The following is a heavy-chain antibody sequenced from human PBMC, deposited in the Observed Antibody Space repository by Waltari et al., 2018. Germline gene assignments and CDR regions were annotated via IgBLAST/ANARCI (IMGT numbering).Heavy chain of an antibody. CDR2: INHSGST. CDR1: GGSFSGYY. Sequence: QVQLQQWGAGLLKPSETLSLTCAVYGGSFSGYYWSWIRQPPGKGREWIGEINHSGSTNYNPSLKSRVTISVDTSKNQFSLKLSSVTAADTAVYYCARGRVVPAAQRGGSSSSHFDYWGQGTLVTVSS. J-gene: IGHJ4*02. D-gene: IGHD2-2*01. V-gene: IGHV4-34*01. CDR3: ARGRVVPAAQRGGSSSSHFDY.